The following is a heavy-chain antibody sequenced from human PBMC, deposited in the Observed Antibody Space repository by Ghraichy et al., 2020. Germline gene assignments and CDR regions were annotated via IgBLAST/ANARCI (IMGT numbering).Heavy chain of an antibody. CDR1: GFTVSSNY. Sequence: GESLNISCAASGFTVSSNYMNWVRQAPAKGLEWVSVIYPGGTTYYADSVKGRFTISRDNSKNTLYLQMNSLRAEDTAVYYCAGDQDNSLSFDYWGQGTLVTVSS. CDR2: IYPGGTT. V-gene: IGHV3-53*01. CDR3: AGDQDNSLSFDY. D-gene: IGHD1-1*01. J-gene: IGHJ4*02.